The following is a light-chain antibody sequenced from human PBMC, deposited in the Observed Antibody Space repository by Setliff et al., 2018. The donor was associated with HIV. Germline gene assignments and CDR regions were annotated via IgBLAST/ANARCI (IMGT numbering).Light chain of an antibody. J-gene: IGLJ3*02. V-gene: IGLV2-14*01. CDR1: ISDVGGYNY. Sequence: QSVLTQPASVSGSPGQSITISCTGTISDVGGYNYVSWYQHHPGKAPKLIIYEVSNRPTGVSYRFSGSKSGNTASLTISGLRAEDGADYYCSSCTTSSTWVFGGGTQLTVL. CDR2: EVS. CDR3: SSCTTSSTWV.